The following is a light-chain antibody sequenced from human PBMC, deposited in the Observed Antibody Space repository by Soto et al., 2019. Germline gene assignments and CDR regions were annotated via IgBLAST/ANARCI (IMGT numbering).Light chain of an antibody. CDR2: AAS. V-gene: IGKV1-39*01. J-gene: IGKJ1*01. CDR3: QQSYSTPWT. Sequence: DIPMTQSPSSLSASVGDRVTITGRASQSISSYLNWYQQKPGKAPKLLIYAASSLQSGVPSRFSGSGSGTDFTLTISSLQPEDFATYYCQQSYSTPWTFGQGTKVEIK. CDR1: QSISSY.